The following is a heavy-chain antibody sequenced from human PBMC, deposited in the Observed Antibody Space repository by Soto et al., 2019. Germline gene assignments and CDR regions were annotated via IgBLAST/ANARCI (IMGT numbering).Heavy chain of an antibody. V-gene: IGHV4-34*01. D-gene: IGHD2-2*01. CDR2: INHSGST. Sequence: PSETLSLTCAVYGGSFSGYYWSWIRQPPGKGLEWIGEINHSGSTNYNPSLKSRVTISVDTSKNQFSLKLSSVTAADTAVYYCARNDIVVVPAPMAWFDPWGQGTLVTVSS. J-gene: IGHJ5*02. CDR3: ARNDIVVVPAPMAWFDP. CDR1: GGSFSGYY.